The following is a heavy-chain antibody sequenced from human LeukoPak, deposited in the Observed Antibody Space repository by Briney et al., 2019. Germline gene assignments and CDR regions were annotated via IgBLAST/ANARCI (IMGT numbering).Heavy chain of an antibody. V-gene: IGHV4-59*08. J-gene: IGHJ4*02. D-gene: IGHD3-16*01. CDR2: IYYSGST. CDR3: ARYYDRTGFDF. Sequence: PSETLSLTCTVSNGSVRSYYWSWVRQSPGKGLEWIGYIYYSGSTNYNPSLKSRVTISIHTSRNQFSLMLSSVTAADTAMYYCARYYDRTGFDFWGQGTLVTVSS. CDR1: NGSVRSYY.